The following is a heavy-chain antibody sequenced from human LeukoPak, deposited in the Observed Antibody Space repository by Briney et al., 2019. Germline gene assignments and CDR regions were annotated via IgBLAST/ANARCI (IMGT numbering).Heavy chain of an antibody. V-gene: IGHV3-66*02. CDR3: ARDGLYYYESS. J-gene: IGHJ4*02. Sequence: PGGSLRLSCAAPGFTVSSNYMSWVRQAPGKGLEWVSVIYSGGYTYYADSVKGRFTISRDNSKNTLYLQMNSLRAEDTAVYYCARDGLYYYESSWGQGTLVTVSS. CDR1: GFTVSSNY. CDR2: IYSGGYT. D-gene: IGHD3-22*01.